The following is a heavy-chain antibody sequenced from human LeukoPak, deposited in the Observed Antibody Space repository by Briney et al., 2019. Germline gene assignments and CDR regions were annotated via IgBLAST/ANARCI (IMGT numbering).Heavy chain of an antibody. CDR2: ISSSGSTI. V-gene: IGHV3-48*03. CDR1: GFTFSSYE. D-gene: IGHD3-10*01. J-gene: IGHJ4*02. CDR3: ARDSAGSGSYVGYLEY. Sequence: PGGSLRLSCAASGFTFSSYEMNWVRQAPGKGLEWVSYISSSGSTIYYADSVKGRFTISRDNAKNSLYLQMNSLRAEDTAVYYCARDSAGSGSYVGYLEYWGQGTLVTVSS.